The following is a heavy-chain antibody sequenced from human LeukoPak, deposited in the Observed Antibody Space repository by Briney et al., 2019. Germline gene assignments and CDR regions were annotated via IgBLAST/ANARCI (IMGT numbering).Heavy chain of an antibody. CDR2: ISSDGSDT. V-gene: IGHV3-74*01. CDR3: ARDQTQLGPTTVDH. D-gene: IGHD1-1*01. CDR1: GFSFSSYW. J-gene: IGHJ4*02. Sequence: GGSLRLSCVASGFSFSSYWMHWVRQDPGKGLMWVARISSDGSDTKYGDSAKGRFTISRDNGKNTLYLQMNSLGAEDTAVYYCARDQTQLGPTTVDHWGQGIQVTVSS.